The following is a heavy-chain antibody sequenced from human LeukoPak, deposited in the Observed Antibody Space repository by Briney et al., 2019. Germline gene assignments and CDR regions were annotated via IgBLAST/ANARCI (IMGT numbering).Heavy chain of an antibody. Sequence: SETLSLTCAVYGGSFSGYYWSWIRQPPGKRLEWIGEINHSGSTNYNPSLKSRVTISVDTSKNQFSLKLSSVTAADTAVYYCARGVSGSGSKGDYWGQGTLVTVSS. CDR2: INHSGST. CDR3: ARGVSGSGSKGDY. CDR1: GGSFSGYY. D-gene: IGHD3-10*01. J-gene: IGHJ4*02. V-gene: IGHV4-34*01.